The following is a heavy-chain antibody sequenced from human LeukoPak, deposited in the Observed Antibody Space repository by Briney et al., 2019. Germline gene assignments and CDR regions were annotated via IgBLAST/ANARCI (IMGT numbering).Heavy chain of an antibody. CDR3: ARKGLRPLEWLSEYFFDY. D-gene: IGHD3-3*01. CDR1: GGSFSGYY. V-gene: IGHV4-34*01. Sequence: SETLSLTCAVYGGSFSGYYWSWIRQSPGKGLEWIGHINHVGITNHNPSLKSRVTISVDTSKNQFTLKVRSVTAADTGVYFCARKGLRPLEWLSEYFFDYWGQGTLVSVAS. CDR2: INHVGIT. J-gene: IGHJ4*02.